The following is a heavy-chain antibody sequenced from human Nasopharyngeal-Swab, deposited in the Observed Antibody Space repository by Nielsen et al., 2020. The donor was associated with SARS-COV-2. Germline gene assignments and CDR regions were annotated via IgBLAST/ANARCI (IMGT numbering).Heavy chain of an antibody. D-gene: IGHD3-10*01. V-gene: IGHV1-18*01. CDR3: ARAGDRFGELLFFDY. Sequence: VRQRPGKGLEWMGWISAYNGNTNYAQKLQGRVTMTTDTSTGTAYMELRSLRSDDTAVYYCARAGDRFGELLFFDYWGQGNLVTVSS. J-gene: IGHJ4*02. CDR2: ISAYNGNT.